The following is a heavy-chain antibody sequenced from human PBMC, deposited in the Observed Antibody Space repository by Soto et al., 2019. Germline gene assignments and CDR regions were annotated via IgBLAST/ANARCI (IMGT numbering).Heavy chain of an antibody. CDR1: GGSFSSYY. CDR3: ARGLFATVATKRYYYYGMDV. V-gene: IGHV4-34*01. CDR2: INHSGST. D-gene: IGHD4-17*01. J-gene: IGHJ6*02. Sequence: PSETLSLTCAVYGGSFSSYYWSWIRQPPGKGLEWIGEINHSGSTNYNPSLKSRVTISVDTSKNQFSLKLSSVTAADTAVYYCARGLFATVATKRYYYYGMDVWGQGTTVTVSS.